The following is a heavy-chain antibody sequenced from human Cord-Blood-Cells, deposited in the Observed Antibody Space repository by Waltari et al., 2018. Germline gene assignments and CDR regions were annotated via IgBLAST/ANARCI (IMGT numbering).Heavy chain of an antibody. Sequence: QLQLQESGPGLVKPSETLSLTCTVSGGSISSSSYYWGWIRQPPGKVLEWIGSIYYSGSTYYNPSLKSRVTISVDTSKTQFSLKLSSVTAADTAVYYCARHVRGIAVAGKKTFDYWGQGTLVTVSS. CDR2: IYYSGST. J-gene: IGHJ4*02. D-gene: IGHD6-19*01. V-gene: IGHV4-39*01. CDR1: GGSISSSSYY. CDR3: ARHVRGIAVAGKKTFDY.